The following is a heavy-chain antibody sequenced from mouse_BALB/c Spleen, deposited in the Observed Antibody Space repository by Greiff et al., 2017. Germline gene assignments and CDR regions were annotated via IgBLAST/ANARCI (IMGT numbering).Heavy chain of an antibody. J-gene: IGHJ2*01. V-gene: IGHV5-4*02. CDR2: ISDGGSYT. CDR3: ARDREGYFDY. D-gene: IGHD3-3*01. Sequence: EVQVVESGGGLVKPGGSLKLSCAASGFTFSVYYMYWVRQTPEKRLEWVATISDGGSYTYYPDSVKGRFTISRDNAKNNLYLQMSSLKSEDTAMYYCARDREGYFDYWGQGTTLTVSS. CDR1: GFTFSVYY.